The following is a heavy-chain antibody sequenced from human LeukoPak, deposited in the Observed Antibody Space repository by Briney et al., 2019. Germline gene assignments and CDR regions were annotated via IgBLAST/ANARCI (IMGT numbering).Heavy chain of an antibody. V-gene: IGHV1-24*01. CDR3: ATYDSSAVPNP. Sequence: ASVKVSCKVSGYTLTELSMHWVRQVPGKGLEWMGSFDPEDGETIYAQKFQGRVTMTEDTSTDTAYMELSSLRSEDTAVYYCATYDSSAVPNPWGQGTLVTVSS. J-gene: IGHJ5*02. CDR1: GYTLTELS. D-gene: IGHD3-22*01. CDR2: FDPEDGET.